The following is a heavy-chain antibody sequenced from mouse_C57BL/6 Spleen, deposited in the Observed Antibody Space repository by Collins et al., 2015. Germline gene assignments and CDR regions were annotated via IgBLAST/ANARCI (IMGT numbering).Heavy chain of an antibody. J-gene: IGHJ3*01. V-gene: IGHV1-26*01. CDR3: ARGASSDYDGGAWFPY. CDR2: INPNIGGT. D-gene: IGHD2-4*01. CDR1: GYTFTDYY. Sequence: EVQLLQSGPELVKPGASVKISCEASGYTFTDYYMNWVKQSHGKSLEWIGDINPNIGGTSYNEKFKGKATLTEDKSSSTAYLELRSLTSEDSSVYYCARGASSDYDGGAWFPYWGQGTLVTVSA.